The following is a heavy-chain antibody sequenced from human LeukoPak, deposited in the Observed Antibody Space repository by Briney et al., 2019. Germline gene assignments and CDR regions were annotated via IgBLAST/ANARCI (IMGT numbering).Heavy chain of an antibody. Sequence: PGGSLRLSCAASGFTVSSNYMSWVRQAPGKGLEWDAVIYSGGSTYYADSVKGRFTISRDNSKNTLYLQMNSLRAEDTAVYYCARDLVSSGWYDAFDIWGQGTMVTVSS. CDR1: GFTVSSNY. J-gene: IGHJ3*02. V-gene: IGHV3-66*01. D-gene: IGHD6-19*01. CDR3: ARDLVSSGWYDAFDI. CDR2: IYSGGST.